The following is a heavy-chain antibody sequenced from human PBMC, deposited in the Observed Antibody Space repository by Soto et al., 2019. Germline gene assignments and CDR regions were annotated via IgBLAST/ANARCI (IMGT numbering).Heavy chain of an antibody. V-gene: IGHV3-23*01. CDR3: AKDFSIVGATTFDY. CDR2: ISGRASDT. CDR1: GFTFSNYA. Sequence: EVQLLESGGGLVQPGGSLRLSCVASGFTFSNYAMSWVRQAPGKGLEWVSGISGRASDTYYADSVKGRFTISRDNSKSTLYLQMNSLRAEDTALYYCAKDFSIVGATTFDYWGQRTLVTVSS. D-gene: IGHD1-26*01. J-gene: IGHJ4*02.